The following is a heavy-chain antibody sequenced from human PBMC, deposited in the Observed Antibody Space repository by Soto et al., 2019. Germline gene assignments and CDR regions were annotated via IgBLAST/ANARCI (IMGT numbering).Heavy chain of an antibody. CDR2: ISYSGST. CDR3: ARCSTTDYYGSGSYYSLADY. Sequence: QVQLQESGPGLVKPSQTLSLTCTVSGGSISSGGYFWSWIRQHPGKGLEWIGYISYSGSTYYNPSLKSRVTISLVTSKNQFSLKLSSVTAADTAVYYCARCSTTDYYGSGSYYSLADYWGQGTLVTVSS. CDR1: GGSISSGGYF. J-gene: IGHJ4*02. V-gene: IGHV4-31*03. D-gene: IGHD3-10*01.